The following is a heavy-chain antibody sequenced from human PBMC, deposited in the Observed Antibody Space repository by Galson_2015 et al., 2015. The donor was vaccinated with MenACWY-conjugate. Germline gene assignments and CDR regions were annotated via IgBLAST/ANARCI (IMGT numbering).Heavy chain of an antibody. J-gene: IGHJ4*02. CDR3: TRGRGWYIGY. CDR2: INVGNGHT. V-gene: IGHV1-3*01. D-gene: IGHD6-19*01. Sequence: SVKVSCKASGYSFITYAIHWVRQAPGQRLEWMGWINVGNGHTKYSQNFQGRVTFTRDTSASTAYIEVHNLTSDDTAVYYCTRGRGWYIGYWGQGILVTVSS. CDR1: GYSFITYA.